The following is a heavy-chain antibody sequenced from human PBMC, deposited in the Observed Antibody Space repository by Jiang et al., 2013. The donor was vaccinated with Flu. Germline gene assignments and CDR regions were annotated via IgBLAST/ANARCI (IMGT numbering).Heavy chain of an antibody. CDR2: IYYSGST. D-gene: IGHD1-26*01. CDR1: GGSISSYY. CDR3: ARDLVDPIVGATTGWFDP. J-gene: IGHJ5*02. Sequence: LLKPSETLSLTCTVSGGSISSYYWSWIRQPPGKGLEWIGYIYYSGSTNYNPSLKSRVTISVDTSKNQFSLKLSSVTAADTAVYYCARDLVDPIVGATTGWFDPWGQGTLVTVSS. V-gene: IGHV4-59*01.